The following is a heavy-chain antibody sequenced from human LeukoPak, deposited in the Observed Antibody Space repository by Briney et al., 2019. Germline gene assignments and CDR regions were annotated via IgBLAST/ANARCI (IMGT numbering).Heavy chain of an antibody. V-gene: IGHV4-30-4*01. Sequence: SETLSLTCTVSGGSISSGDYYWSWIRQPPGKGLEWIGYIYYSGSTYYNPSLKSRVTISVDTSKNQFSLKLSSVIAADTAVYYCARDGGGLGGYYYYGMDVWGQGTTVTVSS. CDR2: IYYSGST. D-gene: IGHD3-16*01. CDR1: GGSISSGDYY. J-gene: IGHJ6*02. CDR3: ARDGGGLGGYYYYGMDV.